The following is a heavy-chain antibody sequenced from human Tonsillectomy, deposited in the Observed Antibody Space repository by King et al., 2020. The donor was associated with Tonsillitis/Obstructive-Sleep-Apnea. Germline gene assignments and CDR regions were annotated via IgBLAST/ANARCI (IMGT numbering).Heavy chain of an antibody. V-gene: IGHV3-48*03. CDR3: AREPHCRTIGCPPGHYYYYYMDV. Sequence: EVQLVESGGGLVQPGGSLRLSCAASGFTFSTYEMNWVRQAPGKGLEWVSYISSSGRATYYADSVKGRFTISRDNAKNSLYLQMNSLRAEDTAVYYCAREPHCRTIGCPPGHYYYYYMDVWGIGTTVTVSS. J-gene: IGHJ6*03. CDR2: ISSSGRAT. D-gene: IGHD2-15*01. CDR1: GFTFSTYE.